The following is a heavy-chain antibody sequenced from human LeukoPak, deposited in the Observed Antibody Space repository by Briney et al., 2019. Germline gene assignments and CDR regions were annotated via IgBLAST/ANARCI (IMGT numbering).Heavy chain of an antibody. V-gene: IGHV1-69*01. CDR2: IIPIFGTA. J-gene: IGHJ6*02. D-gene: IGHD3-10*01. Sequence: ASVKVSCKASGGTFSSYAISWVRQAPGQGLEWMGGIIPIFGTANYAQKFQGRVTITADESTSTAYMELSSLRSEDTAVYYCARLNLYGSGEANYYYYGMDVWGQGTTVTVSS. CDR3: ARLNLYGSGEANYYYYGMDV. CDR1: GGTFSSYA.